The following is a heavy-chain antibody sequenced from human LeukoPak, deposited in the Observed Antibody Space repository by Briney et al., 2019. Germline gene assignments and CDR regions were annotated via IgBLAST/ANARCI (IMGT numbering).Heavy chain of an antibody. Sequence: GGSLRLSCAASGFTFSSYWMSWVRQAPGKGLEWVANIKQDGSEKHYVDSVKGRFTISRDNAKNSLYLQMNSLRAEDTAVYYCARGVATYDFSNGYVWGQGTLVTVSS. D-gene: IGHD3-3*01. CDR2: IKQDGSEK. CDR1: GFTFSSYW. CDR3: ARGVATYDFSNGYV. J-gene: IGHJ4*02. V-gene: IGHV3-7*01.